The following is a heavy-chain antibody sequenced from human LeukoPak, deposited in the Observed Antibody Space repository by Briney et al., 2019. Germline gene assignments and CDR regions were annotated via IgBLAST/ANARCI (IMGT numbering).Heavy chain of an antibody. CDR3: ARKGSSGLADNWFDP. D-gene: IGHD3-22*01. V-gene: IGHV1-69*13. Sequence: ASVKVSCKASGGTFSSYAISWVRQAPGQGLEWMGGIIPIFGTANYAQKFQGRVTITADESTSTAYMELSSLRSEDTAVYYCARKGSSGLADNWFDPWGQGTLVTVSS. J-gene: IGHJ5*02. CDR1: GGTFSSYA. CDR2: IIPIFGTA.